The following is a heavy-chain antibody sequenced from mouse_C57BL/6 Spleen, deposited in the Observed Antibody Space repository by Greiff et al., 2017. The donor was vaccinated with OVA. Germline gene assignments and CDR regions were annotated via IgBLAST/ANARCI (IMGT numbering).Heavy chain of an antibody. V-gene: IGHV1-53*01. D-gene: IGHD1-1*01. CDR1: GYTFTSYW. CDR3: AATVVPDWFAY. CDR2: ITPSNGGT. Sequence: QVPLQQPGTALVQPGASVKLSCKASGYTFTSYWMHWVKQRPGPGLEWIGTITPSNGGTNYNEKFKSKATLTVDKSSSTAYMQLSSLTSEDSAVYYGAATVVPDWFAYWGQGTLVTVSA. J-gene: IGHJ3*01.